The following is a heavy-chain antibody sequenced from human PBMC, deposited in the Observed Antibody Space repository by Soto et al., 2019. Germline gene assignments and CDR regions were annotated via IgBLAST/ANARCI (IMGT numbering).Heavy chain of an antibody. CDR1: GGSISSYD. J-gene: IGHJ4*02. D-gene: IGHD1-26*01. CDR3: ARIVGATENFDY. CDR2: IYYSGST. Sequence: SETLSLTCTVSGGSISSYDWSWIRQPPGKGLEWIGYIYYSGSTNYNPSLKSRVTISVDTSKNQFSLKLSSVTAADTAVYYCARIVGATENFDYWGQGTLVTVSS. V-gene: IGHV4-59*01.